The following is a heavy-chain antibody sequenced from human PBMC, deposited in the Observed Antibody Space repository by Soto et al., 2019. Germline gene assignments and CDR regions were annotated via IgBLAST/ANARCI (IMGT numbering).Heavy chain of an antibody. CDR1: GYTVTSYD. V-gene: IGHV1-8*01. Sequence: QVQLVQSGAEVKKPGASVKVSCKASGYTVTSYDINWVRQATGQGLEYLGWRNPNSGNTAYVQKFQGRVTMTWDTSITTAYMELSSLRAEDTAVYFCARGIKYGAYSRWFDPWGQGTLVTVSS. CDR3: ARGIKYGAYSRWFDP. J-gene: IGHJ5*02. D-gene: IGHD4-17*01. CDR2: RNPNSGNT.